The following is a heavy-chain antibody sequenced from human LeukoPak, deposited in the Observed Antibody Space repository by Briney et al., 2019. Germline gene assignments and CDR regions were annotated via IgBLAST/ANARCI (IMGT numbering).Heavy chain of an antibody. CDR1: GFTFSSYA. CDR3: ARDRHGDY. J-gene: IGHJ4*02. Sequence: GGSLRLSCAASGFTFSSYAMHWVRQAPGKGLEWVAVISYDGSNKYYADSVKGRFTISRDNSKNTLYLQMNSLRAEDTAVYHCARDRHGDYWGQGTLVTVSS. CDR2: ISYDGSNK. V-gene: IGHV3-30*01.